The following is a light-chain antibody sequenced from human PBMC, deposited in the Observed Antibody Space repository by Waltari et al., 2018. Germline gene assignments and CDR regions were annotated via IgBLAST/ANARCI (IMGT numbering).Light chain of an antibody. J-gene: IGLJ2*01. Sequence: QSVLTQPPSVSGAPGQRVTISCTGSSSNNGAGYDVPWYQQLPGTAPKLLIYGNSNRPSGVPDRFSGSKSGTSASLAITGLQAEDEADYYCQSYDSSLSGSEVFGGGTKLTVL. V-gene: IGLV1-40*01. CDR2: GNS. CDR3: QSYDSSLSGSEV. CDR1: SSNNGAGYD.